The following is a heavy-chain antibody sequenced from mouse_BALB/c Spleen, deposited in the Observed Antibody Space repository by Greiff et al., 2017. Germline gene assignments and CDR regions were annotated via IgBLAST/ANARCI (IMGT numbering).Heavy chain of an antibody. D-gene: IGHD6-1*01. CDR3: ARQGCNLFDY. J-gene: IGHJ3*01. V-gene: IGHV5-12-1*01. CDR1: GFAFSSYD. Sequence: EVQLVESGGGLVKPGGSLKLSCAASGFAFSSYDMSWVRQTPEKRLEWVAYISSGGGSTYYPDTVKGRFTISRDNAKNTLYLQMSSLKSEDTAMYYCARQGCNLFDYWGQGTLVTVSA. CDR2: ISSGGGST.